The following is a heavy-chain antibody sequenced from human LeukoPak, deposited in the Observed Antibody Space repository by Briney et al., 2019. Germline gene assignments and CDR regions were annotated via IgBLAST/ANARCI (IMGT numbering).Heavy chain of an antibody. CDR2: FDPEDGET. V-gene: IGHV1-24*01. J-gene: IGHJ4*02. D-gene: IGHD2-15*01. Sequence: ASVKVSCKVSGYTLTELSIHWVRQAPGKGLEWMGGFDPEDGETIYAQKFQGRVTMTRNTSISTAYMELSSLRSEDTAVYYCATYLGYCSGGSCQYDYWGQGTLVTVSS. CDR1: GYTLTELS. CDR3: ATYLGYCSGGSCQYDY.